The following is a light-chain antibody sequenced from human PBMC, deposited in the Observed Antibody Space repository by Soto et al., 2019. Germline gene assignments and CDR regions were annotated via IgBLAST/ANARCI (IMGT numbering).Light chain of an antibody. CDR3: HQYDNSPLT. CDR1: QSVRSSY. J-gene: IGKJ4*01. Sequence: EIVLTQSPGTLSLSPGERATLSCRASQSVRSSYFAWYQQKPGQAPRLLIVGASSRATGIPDRFSGGGSGTDFTLTISRLEPEDFALYYCHQYDNSPLTFGGGTKVEIK. V-gene: IGKV3-20*01. CDR2: GAS.